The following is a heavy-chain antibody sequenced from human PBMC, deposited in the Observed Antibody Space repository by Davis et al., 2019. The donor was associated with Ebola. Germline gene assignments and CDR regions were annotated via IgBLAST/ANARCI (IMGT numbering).Heavy chain of an antibody. D-gene: IGHD3-3*01. CDR3: ARDSLRLLYYYYGMDV. Sequence: ASVKVSCKASGNTFYYYGISWVRQAPGHGLEWMGWISAVSGATNYAQKFQGRVTITRDTSASTAYMELSSLRSEDTAVYYCARDSLRLLYYYYGMDVWGKGTTVTVSS. CDR1: GNTFYYYG. V-gene: IGHV1-18*04. J-gene: IGHJ6*04. CDR2: ISAVSGAT.